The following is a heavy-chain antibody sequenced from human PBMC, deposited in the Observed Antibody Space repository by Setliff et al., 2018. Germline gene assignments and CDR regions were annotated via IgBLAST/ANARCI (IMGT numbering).Heavy chain of an antibody. CDR1: DGSISSFY. J-gene: IGHJ4*02. Sequence: PSETLSLTCSVSDGSISSFYWSWIRQPPGKGLEWIGSIHYSGSTNYNPSLKSRLTISVDTAKTQFSLNLTSVTAADTAVYYCARRADYSRSWSYYFDCWGQGTLVTVSS. V-gene: IGHV4-59*08. CDR2: IHYSGST. CDR3: ARRADYSRSWSYYFDC. D-gene: IGHD6-13*01.